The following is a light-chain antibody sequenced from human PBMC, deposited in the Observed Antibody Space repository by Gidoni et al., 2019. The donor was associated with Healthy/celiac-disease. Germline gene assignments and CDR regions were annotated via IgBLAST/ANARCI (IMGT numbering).Light chain of an antibody. CDR3: GTYDSGLSGSV. Sequence: TNSCSGCSCNICAGNDVHWYQQLPGTAPKLLIYGDSNRPSGVPDRFSGSKSSTSACLGITELRTEDEADYYCGTYDSGLSGSVFGGGTKVTVL. J-gene: IGLJ3*02. V-gene: IGLV1-40*01. CDR1: SCNICAGND. CDR2: GDS.